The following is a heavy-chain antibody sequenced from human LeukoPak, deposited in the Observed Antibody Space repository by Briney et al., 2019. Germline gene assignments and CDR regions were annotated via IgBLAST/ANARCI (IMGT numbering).Heavy chain of an antibody. Sequence: GGSLRLSCAASGFTFSSYGTHWVRQAPGKGLEWVAYIQYDGSNEQYADSVKGRFSISRDSSKNILYLQLNSLRAEDTAVYYCAKDRRAGSYDYWGQGTLVTVSS. CDR1: GFTFSSYG. V-gene: IGHV3-30*02. D-gene: IGHD3-10*01. J-gene: IGHJ4*02. CDR3: AKDRRAGSYDY. CDR2: IQYDGSNE.